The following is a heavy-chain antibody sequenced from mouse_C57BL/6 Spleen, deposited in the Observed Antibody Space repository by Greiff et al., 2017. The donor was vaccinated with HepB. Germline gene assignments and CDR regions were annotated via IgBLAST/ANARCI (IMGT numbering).Heavy chain of an antibody. CDR1: GYSFTGYY. D-gene: IGHD1-1*01. V-gene: IGHV1-42*01. CDR2: INPSTGGT. J-gene: IGHJ1*03. CDR3: ARLDYGSSLYWYFDV. Sequence: EVQLQQSGPELVKPGASVKISCKASGYSFTGYYMNWVKQSPEKSLEWIGEINPSTGGTTYNQKFKAKATLTVDKSSSTAYMQLKSLTSEDSAVYYWARLDYGSSLYWYFDVWGTGTTVTVSS.